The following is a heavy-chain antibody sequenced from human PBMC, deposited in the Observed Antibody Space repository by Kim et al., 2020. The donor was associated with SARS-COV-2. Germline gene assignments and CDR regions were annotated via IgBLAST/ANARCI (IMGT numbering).Heavy chain of an antibody. J-gene: IGHJ3*02. CDR1: GFTFGDYA. CDR2: IRSKAYGGTT. CDR3: TRDYPNYYYDSSCPPGYAFDS. Sequence: GGSLRLSCTASGFTFGDYAMSWFRQAPGKGLEWVGFIRSKAYGGTTEYAASVKGRFTISRDDSKSIAYLQMHSLKTEDTAVYYCTRDYPNYYYDSSCPPGYAFDSWGQGTMVTVSS. V-gene: IGHV3-49*03. D-gene: IGHD3-22*01.